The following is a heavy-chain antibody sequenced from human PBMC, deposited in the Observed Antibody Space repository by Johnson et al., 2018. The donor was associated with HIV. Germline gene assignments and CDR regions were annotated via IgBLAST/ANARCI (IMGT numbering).Heavy chain of an antibody. CDR3: ARVGDSSSSLGAFDI. J-gene: IGHJ3*02. CDR2: ISYDGSNK. V-gene: IGHV3-30-3*01. D-gene: IGHD6-6*01. Sequence: QVQLVESGGGVVQPGRSLRLSCAASAFTFRSYSMHWVRQAPGKGLEWVAVISYDGSNKYYAASVKGRFTISRDNSKNTLYLQMNSLRAEDTAVYYCARVGDSSSSLGAFDIWGQGTMVTIAS. CDR1: AFTFRSYS.